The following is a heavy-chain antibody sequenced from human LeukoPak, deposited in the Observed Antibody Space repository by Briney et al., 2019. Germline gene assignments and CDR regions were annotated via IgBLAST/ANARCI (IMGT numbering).Heavy chain of an antibody. V-gene: IGHV3-48*03. J-gene: IGHJ6*04. D-gene: IGHD3-10*02. CDR3: AELGITMIGGV. CDR1: GFTFSSYA. Sequence: PGGSLRLSCAASGFTFSSYAMSWVRQAPGKGLEWVSYISSSGSTIYYADSVKGRFTISRDDAKNSLYLQMNSLRAEDTAVYYCAELGITMIGGVWGKGTTVTISS. CDR2: ISSSGSTI.